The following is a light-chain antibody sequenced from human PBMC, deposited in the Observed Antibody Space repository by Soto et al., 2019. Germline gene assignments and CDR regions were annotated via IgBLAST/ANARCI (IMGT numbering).Light chain of an antibody. Sequence: QSALTQPASVSGSPGQSITISCTGTSSDVGGYNYVSWYQQHPGKAPKLMIYDVSHWPSGVSNRFSGSKSGNTASLTISGLQAEDEADYYCSSYTGSRTLVFGGGTKLTVL. CDR1: SSDVGGYNY. V-gene: IGLV2-14*01. CDR3: SSYTGSRTLV. J-gene: IGLJ2*01. CDR2: DVS.